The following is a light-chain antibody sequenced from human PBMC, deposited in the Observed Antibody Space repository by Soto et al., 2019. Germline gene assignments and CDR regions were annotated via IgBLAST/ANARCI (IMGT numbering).Light chain of an antibody. V-gene: IGKV1-5*03. CDR1: QSVGAW. CDR2: KAS. CDR3: QQYNRYWT. J-gene: IGKJ1*01. Sequence: DIQMTQSPSTLSASVGDRVTISCRASQSVGAWVAWFQQKPGQAPNVLIYKASTLQSGVPSRFNGSGSGTDFTLTISSLQPDDSATYYCQQYNRYWTFGQGTKVDI.